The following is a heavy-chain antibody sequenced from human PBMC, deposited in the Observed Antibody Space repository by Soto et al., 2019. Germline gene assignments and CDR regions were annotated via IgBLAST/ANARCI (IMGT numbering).Heavy chain of an antibody. CDR3: AKSPMTSVTKFDY. V-gene: IGHV3-23*01. Sequence: EVQLLESGGGLVQPGGSLRLSCAASGFRFSSYAMSWVRQAPGKGLEWVSAISGSGGSTYYADSVKGRFTTSRDNSKNTLYLQMNTLRVEDTAVFYCAKSPMTSVTKFDYRGQGTLVTGSS. J-gene: IGHJ4*02. D-gene: IGHD4-17*01. CDR1: GFRFSSYA. CDR2: ISGSGGST.